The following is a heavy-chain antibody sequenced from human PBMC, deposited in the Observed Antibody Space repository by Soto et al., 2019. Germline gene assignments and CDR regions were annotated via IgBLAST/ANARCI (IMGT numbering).Heavy chain of an antibody. D-gene: IGHD5-18*01. J-gene: IGHJ5*01. CDR2: IYYSGST. V-gene: IGHV4-59*01. CDR1: GVSISSYY. Sequence: PSETLSLTCTVSGVSISSYYWNWIRQSPGKGLEWIGYIYYSGSTNYNPSLRSRVTISGDTSKNQFSLRLSSVIVADTAVYYCARAGGYNYHFDFWGQGIPVTVSS. CDR3: ARAGGYNYHFDF.